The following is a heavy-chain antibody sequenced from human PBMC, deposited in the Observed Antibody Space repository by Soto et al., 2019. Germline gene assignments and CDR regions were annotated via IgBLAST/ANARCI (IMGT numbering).Heavy chain of an antibody. CDR2: IVNSGGIT. D-gene: IGHD6-13*01. CDR1: GFTFSTYA. CDR3: AKENGYSSSWFEFDY. J-gene: IGHJ4*02. Sequence: GGSLRLSCAASGFTFSTYAMSWVRQAPGKGLEWVSTIVNSGGITYYADSVKGRFTISRDNSKNTLYLQMNSLRAEDTAVYYCAKENGYSSSWFEFDYWGQGTLVTVSS. V-gene: IGHV3-23*01.